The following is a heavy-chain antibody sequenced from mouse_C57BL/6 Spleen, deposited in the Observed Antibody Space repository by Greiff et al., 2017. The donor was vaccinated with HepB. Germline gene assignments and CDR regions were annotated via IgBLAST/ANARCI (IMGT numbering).Heavy chain of an antibody. CDR3: ARKGIYYGYDDAMDY. J-gene: IGHJ4*01. Sequence: EVKLMESGPGLVKPSQSLSLTCSVTGYSITSGYYWNWIRQFPGNKLEWMGYISYDGSNNYNPSLKNRISITRDTSKNQFFLKLNSVTTEDTATYYCARKGIYYGYDDAMDYWGQGTSVTVSS. CDR2: ISYDGSN. CDR1: GYSITSGYY. D-gene: IGHD2-2*01. V-gene: IGHV3-6*01.